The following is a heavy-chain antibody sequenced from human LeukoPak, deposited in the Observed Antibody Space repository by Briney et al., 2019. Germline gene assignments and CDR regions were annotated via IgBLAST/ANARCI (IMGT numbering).Heavy chain of an antibody. CDR1: NYTFTAYG. V-gene: IGHV1-18*01. J-gene: IGHJ5*02. CDR3: ARDLFRFYYDSSGYYPYGWFDP. Sequence: GASVKVSCKTFNYTFTAYGINWVRQAPGQGLEWMGWISAYNGNTNYAQKLQGRVTMTTDTSTSTAYMELRSLRSDDTAVYYCARDLFRFYYDSSGYYPYGWFDPWGQGTLVTVSS. CDR2: ISAYNGNT. D-gene: IGHD3-22*01.